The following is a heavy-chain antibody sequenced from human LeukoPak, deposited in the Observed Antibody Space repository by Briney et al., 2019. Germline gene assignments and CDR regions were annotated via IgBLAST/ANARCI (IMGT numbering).Heavy chain of an antibody. CDR1: GFTFTSYY. CDR2: ISSSGGHI. J-gene: IGHJ6*02. CDR3: ARGSSSWPYYYNLDV. D-gene: IGHD6-6*01. V-gene: IGHV3-21*01. Sequence: GGSLRLSCAASGFTFTSYYMNRVRQAPGKGLEWVSSISSSGGHIYYADSVKGRFTISRDNAKNSLYLQMNSLRAEDTAVYYCARGSSSWPYYYNLDVWGQGTTVTVS.